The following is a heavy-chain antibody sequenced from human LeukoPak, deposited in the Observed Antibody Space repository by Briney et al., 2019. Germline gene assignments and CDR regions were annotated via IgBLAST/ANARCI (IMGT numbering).Heavy chain of an antibody. CDR3: ARGRVVVGRAATENWFDP. V-gene: IGHV4-34*01. CDR2: INHSGST. Sequence: SETLSLTCAVYGGSFSGYYWGWIRQPPGKGPEWIGEINHSGSTNYNPSLKSRVTISVDTSKNQFSLKLSSVTAADTAVYYCARGRVVVGRAATENWFDPWGQGTLVTVSS. D-gene: IGHD2-2*01. J-gene: IGHJ5*02. CDR1: GGSFSGYY.